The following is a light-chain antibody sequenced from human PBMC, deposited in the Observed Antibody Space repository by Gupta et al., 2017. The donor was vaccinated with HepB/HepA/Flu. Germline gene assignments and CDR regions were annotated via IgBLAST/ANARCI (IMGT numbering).Light chain of an antibody. CDR2: DAS. Sequence: DIQMTQSPSSLSASVGDRVTITCQASQDISSYLNWYHQQKPGKAPKILIYDASNLETGVPSRFSGSGSGTDFTFTISDLQPEDIGTYYCQQDDYLALTFGGGTKVEIK. CDR3: QQDDYLALT. V-gene: IGKV1-33*01. CDR1: QDISSY. J-gene: IGKJ4*01.